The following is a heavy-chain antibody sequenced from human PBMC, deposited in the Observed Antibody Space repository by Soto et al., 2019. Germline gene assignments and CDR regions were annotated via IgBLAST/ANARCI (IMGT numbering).Heavy chain of an antibody. CDR3: ARHMDTTGNEAFDS. V-gene: IGHV4-4*02. D-gene: IGHD1-1*01. J-gene: IGHJ4*02. CDR1: GGSISSSNW. CDR2: IYHSGST. Sequence: SETLSLTCAVSGGSISSSNWWSWVRQPPGKGLEWIGEIYHSGSTYYNPSLKSRVTISVDRSKNQFSLKLNSVTAADTAVYYCARHMDTTGNEAFDSWGQGALVTVSS.